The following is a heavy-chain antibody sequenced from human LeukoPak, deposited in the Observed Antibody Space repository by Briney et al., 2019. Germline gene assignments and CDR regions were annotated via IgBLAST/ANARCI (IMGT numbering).Heavy chain of an antibody. CDR2: MNPNSGNT. J-gene: IGHJ6*02. V-gene: IGHV1-8*02. Sequence: ASVKVSCKASGYTFTDFYIHWVRQAPGQGLEWMGWMNPNSGNTGYAQKFQGRVTMTRNTSISTAYMELSSLRSEDTAVYYCARYSSSWYGVLYGMDVWGQGTTVTVSS. CDR3: ARYSSSWYGVLYGMDV. CDR1: GYTFTDFY. D-gene: IGHD6-13*01.